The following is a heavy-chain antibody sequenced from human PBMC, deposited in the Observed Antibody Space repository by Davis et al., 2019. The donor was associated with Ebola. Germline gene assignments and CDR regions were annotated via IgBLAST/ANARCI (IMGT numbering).Heavy chain of an antibody. D-gene: IGHD4-17*01. J-gene: IGHJ4*02. CDR1: GGSVSSGTNY. CDR3: ARVLGNGDLLLDY. V-gene: IGHV4-61*01. Sequence: SETLSLTCTVSGGSVSSGTNYWSWIRQSPGKGLEWIGYIYHSGSTIYNPSLKSRVTISLDTSKNQFSLKLNSVTAADTALYYCARVLGNGDLLLDYWGQGTLDTVSS. CDR2: IYHSGST.